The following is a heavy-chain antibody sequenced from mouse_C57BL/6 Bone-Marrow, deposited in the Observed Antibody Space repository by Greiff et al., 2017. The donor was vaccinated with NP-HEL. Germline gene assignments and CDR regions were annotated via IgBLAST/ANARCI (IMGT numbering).Heavy chain of an antibody. CDR2: INYDGSST. CDR3: AREGGLRRRTYAMDY. V-gene: IGHV5-16*01. CDR1: GFTFSDYY. Sequence: EVQVVESEGGLVQPGSSMKLSCTASGFTFSDYYMAWVRQVPEKGLEWVANINYDGSSTYYLDSLKSRFIISRDNAKNILYLQMGSLKSEDTATYYCAREGGLRRRTYAMDYWGQGTSVTVSS. D-gene: IGHD2-4*01. J-gene: IGHJ4*01.